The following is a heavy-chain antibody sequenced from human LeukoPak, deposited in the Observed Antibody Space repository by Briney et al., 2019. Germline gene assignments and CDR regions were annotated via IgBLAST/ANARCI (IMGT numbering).Heavy chain of an antibody. D-gene: IGHD4-17*01. V-gene: IGHV3-7*01. J-gene: IGHJ3*02. CDR1: GYPFSDYG. CDR3: ARNRAFRSDYGAKRGAFDI. CDR2: IKQDGSES. Sequence: GRSLRLSCAASGYPFSDYGIHWVRQAPGKGLEWVANIKQDGSESNYVGSVKRRFNISRDNAKNSLYLQMNSLRAEDTAVYYCARNRAFRSDYGAKRGAFDIWGQGTMVTVSS.